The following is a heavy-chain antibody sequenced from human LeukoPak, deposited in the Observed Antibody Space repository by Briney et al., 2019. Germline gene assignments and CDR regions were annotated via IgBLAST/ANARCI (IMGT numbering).Heavy chain of an antibody. Sequence: PGGSLRLSCAASGFTFSSYAMHWVRQAPGKGLEYVSAISSNGGSTYYANSVKGRFTISRDNSKNTLYLQMGSLRAEDTAVYYCARGSGDLDYWGQGTLVTVSS. CDR2: ISSNGGST. J-gene: IGHJ4*02. D-gene: IGHD4-17*01. CDR3: ARGSGDLDY. CDR1: GFTFSSYA. V-gene: IGHV3-64*01.